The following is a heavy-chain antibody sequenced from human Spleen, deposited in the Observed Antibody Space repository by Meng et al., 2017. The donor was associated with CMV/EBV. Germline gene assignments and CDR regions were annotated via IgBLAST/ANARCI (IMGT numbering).Heavy chain of an antibody. CDR1: GGSISSYY. J-gene: IGHJ4*02. CDR3: AIDGGGYCSS. D-gene: IGHD6-13*01. CDR2: IRDKANSYMT. Sequence: LSLTCTVSGGSISSYYWGWIRQPPGKGLEWVGRIRDKANSYMTEYAASVKGKFTISRDDSKNSVYLQMNSLQSEDTAVYFCAIDGGGYCSSWGQGTLVTVSS. V-gene: IGHV3-72*01.